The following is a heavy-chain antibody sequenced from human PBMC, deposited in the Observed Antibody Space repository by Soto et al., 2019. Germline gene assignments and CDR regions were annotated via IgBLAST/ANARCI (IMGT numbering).Heavy chain of an antibody. CDR1: GFTFSSYG. J-gene: IGHJ5*01. D-gene: IGHD3-10*01. CDR2: ISYDGSN. Sequence: PGGSLRLSCAASGFTFSSYGMFWVRQAPGRGLEWVAFISYDGSNKCSDSVKGRFTISRDNAENTLYLQMNSLRAEDTAVYYCARDTKWGSGRFNSWGQGTRVTVSS. V-gene: IGHV3-30*03. CDR3: ARDTKWGSGRFNS.